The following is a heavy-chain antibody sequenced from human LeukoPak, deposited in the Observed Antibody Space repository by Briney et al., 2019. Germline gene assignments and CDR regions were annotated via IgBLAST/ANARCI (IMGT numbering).Heavy chain of an antibody. CDR2: IIPILGIA. V-gene: IGHV1-69*04. D-gene: IGHD2-2*01. CDR1: GGTFSSYA. J-gene: IGHJ6*03. CDR3: AREAYCTSANCRFGGYYYYYIDV. Sequence: ASVKVSCKASGGTFSSYAISWVRQAPGQGLEWMGRIIPILGIANYAQKFQGRVTITADKSTSTAYMELSSLRSEDTAVYYCAREAYCTSANCRFGGYYYYYIDVWGKGTTVTVSS.